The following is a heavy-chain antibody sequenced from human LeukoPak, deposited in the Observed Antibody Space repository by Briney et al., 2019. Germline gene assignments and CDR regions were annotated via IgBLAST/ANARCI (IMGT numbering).Heavy chain of an antibody. J-gene: IGHJ6*03. D-gene: IGHD3-22*01. CDR2: ISGSGDST. Sequence: GGSLRLSCAASGFTFNSYAMTWVRQAPAKGLEWVSAISGSGDSTYYADSVRGRFTISRDNSKNTLYLQMNSLRAEDTAVYYCAKESDSSEFHYYYYMDVWGKGTTVTVSS. CDR1: GFTFNSYA. CDR3: AKESDSSEFHYYYYMDV. V-gene: IGHV3-23*01.